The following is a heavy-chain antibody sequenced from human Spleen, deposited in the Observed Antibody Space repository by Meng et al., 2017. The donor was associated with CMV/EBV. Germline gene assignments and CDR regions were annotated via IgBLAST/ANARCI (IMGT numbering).Heavy chain of an antibody. J-gene: IGHJ3*02. D-gene: IGHD6-19*01. CDR2: ISSDGSGT. CDR1: GLTFSTYW. V-gene: IGHV3-74*01. Sequence: GESLKISCAASGLTFSTYWMHWVRQAPGKGLVWVSHISSDGSGTSYADSVKGRFTISRDNAKNTLSLQMNSLRAEDTAVYYCARGGLAFDIWGQGTMVTVSS. CDR3: ARGGLAFDI.